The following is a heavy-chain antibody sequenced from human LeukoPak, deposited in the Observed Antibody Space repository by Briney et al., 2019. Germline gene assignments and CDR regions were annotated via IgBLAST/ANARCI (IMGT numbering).Heavy chain of an antibody. Sequence: PGGSLRLSCAASGLTFSSYSMNWVRQAPGKGLEWVSYISSSSSTIYYADSVKGRFTISRDNAKNSLYLQMNSLRAEDTAVYYCARDLVTVYWGQGTLVTVSS. J-gene: IGHJ4*02. CDR1: GLTFSSYS. CDR2: ISSSSSTI. V-gene: IGHV3-48*01. D-gene: IGHD2-8*02. CDR3: ARDLVTVY.